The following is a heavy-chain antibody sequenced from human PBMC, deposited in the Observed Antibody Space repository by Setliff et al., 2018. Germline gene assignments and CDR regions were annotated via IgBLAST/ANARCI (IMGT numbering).Heavy chain of an antibody. CDR3: ARDSPIRLGVIPS. D-gene: IGHD2-21*01. CDR1: GFTLSDHY. J-gene: IGHJ4*02. V-gene: IGHV3-11*04. CDR2: INNRGDTI. Sequence: GGSLRLSCAASGFTLSDHYIDWIRQAPGKGLEWVSYINNRGDTIYYADSVRGRFTISRDNAKNSVYLQMNSLRAEDTAIYFCARDSPIRLGVIPSWGPGTLVTVSS.